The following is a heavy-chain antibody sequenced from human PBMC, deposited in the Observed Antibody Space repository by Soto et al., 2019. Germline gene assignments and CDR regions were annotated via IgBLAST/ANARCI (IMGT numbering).Heavy chain of an antibody. CDR3: AKSGSGSYLERGGFDY. V-gene: IGHV3-30*18. J-gene: IGHJ4*02. D-gene: IGHD1-26*01. CDR2: ISYDGSNK. CDR1: GFTFNSYG. Sequence: QVQLVESGGGVVQPGRSLRLSCAASGFTFNSYGMHWVRLAPGKGLEWVAIISYDGSNKYYADSVKGRFTISRDNSKNTLYLQMNSLGAEDTAVYYCAKSGSGSYLERGGFDYWGQGTLVTVSS.